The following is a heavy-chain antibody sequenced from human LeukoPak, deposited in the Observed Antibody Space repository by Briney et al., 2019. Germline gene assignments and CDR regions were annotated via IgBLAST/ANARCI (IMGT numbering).Heavy chain of an antibody. CDR1: GYTFTGYY. CDR3: ARGTAYYGSGSNLNT. J-gene: IGHJ4*02. Sequence: ASVKVFCKASGYTFTGYYISWVRQAPGQGLEWMGWINPNSGGTNYAQKFQGRVTMTRDTSISTADMELSRLRFDDTAVYYCARGTAYYGSGSNLNTWGQGTLVTVSS. CDR2: INPNSGGT. V-gene: IGHV1-2*02. D-gene: IGHD3-10*01.